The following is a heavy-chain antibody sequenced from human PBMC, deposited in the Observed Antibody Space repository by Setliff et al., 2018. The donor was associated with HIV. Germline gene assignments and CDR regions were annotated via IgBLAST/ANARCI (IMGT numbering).Heavy chain of an antibody. D-gene: IGHD6-13*01. Sequence: LRLSCAASGFTFSSYWMSWVRQAPGKGLEWVANINQDGSERYYVDSLKGRFTVSRDNAKNSLFLQMNSLSVEDTAVYYCARKAAALDYWGRGTLVTVSS. CDR2: INQDGSER. V-gene: IGHV3-7*01. J-gene: IGHJ4*01. CDR3: ARKAAALDY. CDR1: GFTFSSYW.